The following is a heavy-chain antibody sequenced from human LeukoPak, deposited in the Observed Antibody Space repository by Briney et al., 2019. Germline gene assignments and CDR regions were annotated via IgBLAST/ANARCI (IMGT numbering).Heavy chain of an antibody. V-gene: IGHV4-59*01. Sequence: PSETLSLTCTVSGDSISSYYWSWIRQPPGKGLEWIGYIHNSGTTNYNPSLKSRVTISVDTSKNQFSLKLSSVTAADTAVYYCARRTRAYYYDSSGYFDPWGQGTLVTVSS. J-gene: IGHJ5*02. CDR3: ARRTRAYYYDSSGYFDP. CDR1: GDSISSYY. CDR2: IHNSGTT. D-gene: IGHD3-22*01.